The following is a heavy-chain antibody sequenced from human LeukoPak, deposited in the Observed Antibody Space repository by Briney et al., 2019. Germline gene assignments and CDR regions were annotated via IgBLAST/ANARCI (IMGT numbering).Heavy chain of an antibody. J-gene: IGHJ5*02. V-gene: IGHV4-34*01. CDR1: GDSFSGYY. D-gene: IGHD3-3*01. CDR2: INHSGST. Sequence: PSETLSLTCAVYGDSFSGYYWSWIRQPPGKGLEWIGEINHSGSTNYNPSLKSRVTISVDTSKNQFSLKLSSVTAADTAAYYCARTIFGVGGTDPWGQGALVTVSS. CDR3: ARTIFGVGGTDP.